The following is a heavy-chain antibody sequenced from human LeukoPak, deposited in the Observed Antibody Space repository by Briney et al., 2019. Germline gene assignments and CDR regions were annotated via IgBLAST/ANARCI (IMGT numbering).Heavy chain of an antibody. CDR2: INPGGGST. J-gene: IGHJ3*02. CDR3: ARVYYGGNAFDI. V-gene: IGHV1-46*01. D-gene: IGHD4-23*01. Sequence: ASVKVSCKASGYTFTSYYMHWVRQAPGQGLEWMGIINPGGGSTNYAQKFQGRVTMTRDMSTSTVYMELSSLRSEDTAVYYCARVYYGGNAFDIWGQGTMVTVSS. CDR1: GYTFTSYY.